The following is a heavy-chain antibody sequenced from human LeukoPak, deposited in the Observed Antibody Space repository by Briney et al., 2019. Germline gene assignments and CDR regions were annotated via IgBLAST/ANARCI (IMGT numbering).Heavy chain of an antibody. V-gene: IGHV3-11*01. Sequence: GGSLRLSCAASGFTFSDYYMSWIRQAPGKGLERVSYISSSGSTIYHADSVKGRFTISRDNAKNSLYLQMNSLRAEDTAVYYCARVEWGDTAMVTYFDYWGQGTLVTVSS. J-gene: IGHJ4*02. CDR3: ARVEWGDTAMVTYFDY. D-gene: IGHD5-18*01. CDR1: GFTFSDYY. CDR2: ISSSGSTI.